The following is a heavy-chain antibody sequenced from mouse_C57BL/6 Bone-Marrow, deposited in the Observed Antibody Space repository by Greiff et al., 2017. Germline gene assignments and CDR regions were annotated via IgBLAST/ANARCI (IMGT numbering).Heavy chain of an antibody. Sequence: VQLQQSGAELVRPGASVKLSCTASGFNIKDDYMHWVKQRPEQGLEWIGGIDPENGDTEYASKFQGKATITADTSSNTAYLQLSSLTSEDTAVYYCTTDTTVVPDYWGQGTTLTVSS. CDR1: GFNIKDDY. V-gene: IGHV14-4*01. CDR3: TTDTTVVPDY. CDR2: IDPENGDT. D-gene: IGHD1-1*01. J-gene: IGHJ2*01.